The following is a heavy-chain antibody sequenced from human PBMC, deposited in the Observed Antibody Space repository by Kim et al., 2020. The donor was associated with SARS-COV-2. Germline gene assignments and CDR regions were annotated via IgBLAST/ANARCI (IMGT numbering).Heavy chain of an antibody. Sequence: SVKVSCKASGFTFTSSAVQWVRQARGQRLEWIGWIVVGSGNTNYAQKFQERVTITRDMSTSTAYMELSSLRSEDTAVYYCAAPRRGGDYDFDYWGQGTLVTVSS. CDR2: IVVGSGNT. CDR3: AAPRRGGDYDFDY. V-gene: IGHV1-58*01. CDR1: GFTFTSSA. J-gene: IGHJ4*02. D-gene: IGHD4-17*01.